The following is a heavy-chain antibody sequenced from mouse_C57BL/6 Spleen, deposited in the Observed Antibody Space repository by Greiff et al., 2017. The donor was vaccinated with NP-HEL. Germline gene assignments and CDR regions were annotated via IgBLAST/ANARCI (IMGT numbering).Heavy chain of an antibody. CDR3: ARRLLRHYAMDY. V-gene: IGHV1-26*01. CDR1: GYTFTDYY. D-gene: IGHD1-2*01. Sequence: EVQLQQSGPELVKPGASVKISCKASGYTFTDYYMNWVKQSHGKSLEWIGDINPNNGGTSYNQKFKGKATLTVDKSSSTAYMELRSLTSEDSAVYYCARRLLRHYAMDYWGQGTSVTVSS. J-gene: IGHJ4*01. CDR2: INPNNGGT.